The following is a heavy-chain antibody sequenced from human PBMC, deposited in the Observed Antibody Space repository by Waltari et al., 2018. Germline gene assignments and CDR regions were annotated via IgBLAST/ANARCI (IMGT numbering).Heavy chain of an antibody. CDR1: GGSISSGSYY. CDR3: ARDPVITMVRGVISYFDY. V-gene: IGHV4-61*02. D-gene: IGHD3-10*01. Sequence: QVQLQESGPGLVKPSQTLSLTCTVSGGSISSGSYYWSWIRQPAGKGLEWIGRIYTSGSTNYNPSLKSRVTISVDTSKNQFSLKLSSVTAADTAVYYCARDPVITMVRGVISYFDYWGQGTLVTVSS. J-gene: IGHJ4*02. CDR2: IYTSGST.